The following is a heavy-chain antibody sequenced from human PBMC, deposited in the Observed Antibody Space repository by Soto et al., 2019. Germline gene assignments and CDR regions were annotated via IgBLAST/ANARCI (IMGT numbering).Heavy chain of an antibody. CDR2: IKSKTDGGTT. V-gene: IGHV3-15*01. CDR1: GFTFSNAW. Sequence: GGSLRLSCAASGFTFSNAWMSWVRQAPGKGLEWVGRIKSKTDGGTTDYAAPVKGRFTISRDDSKNTLYLQMNSLKTEDTDVYYCTSSHTLWSGELRDGTDVWGQATTVTVCS. D-gene: IGHD3-10*01. CDR3: TSSHTLWSGELRDGTDV. J-gene: IGHJ6*02.